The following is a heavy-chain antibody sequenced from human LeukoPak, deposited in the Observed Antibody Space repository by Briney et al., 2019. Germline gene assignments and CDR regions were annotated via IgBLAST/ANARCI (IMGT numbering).Heavy chain of an antibody. V-gene: IGHV1-46*01. Sequence: GASVKVSCKASGYTFTSYYMHWVRQAPGQGLEWMGIINPSGGSTSYAQKFQGRVTMTRDTSTSTVYMELSSLRSEDTAVYYCAGGGAPGVVVAAEDYWGQGTLVTVSS. D-gene: IGHD2-15*01. CDR3: AGGGAPGVVVAAEDY. J-gene: IGHJ4*02. CDR1: GYTFTSYY. CDR2: INPSGGST.